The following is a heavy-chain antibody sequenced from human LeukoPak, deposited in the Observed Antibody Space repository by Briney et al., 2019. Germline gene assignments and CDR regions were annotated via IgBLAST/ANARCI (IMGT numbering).Heavy chain of an antibody. CDR3: AKSLHYDSSGYGY. J-gene: IGHJ4*02. CDR1: GFIVSSNY. Sequence: GGSLRLSCAASGFIVSSNYMSWVRQAPGKGLEWVSVIYSGGNTYYADSVKGRFTISRDNSKNTLYLQMNSLRAEDTAVYYCAKSLHYDSSGYGYWGQGTLVTVSS. D-gene: IGHD3-22*01. CDR2: IYSGGNT. V-gene: IGHV3-53*01.